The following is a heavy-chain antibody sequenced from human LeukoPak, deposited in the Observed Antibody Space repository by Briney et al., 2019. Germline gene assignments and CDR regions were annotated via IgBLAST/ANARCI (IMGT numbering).Heavy chain of an antibody. CDR2: ISAYNGNT. J-gene: IGHJ6*02. D-gene: IGHD3-22*01. Sequence: GASVNVSCKASGYTFTSYGISWVRQAPGQGLEWMGWISAYNGNTNYAQKLQGRVTMTTDTSTSTAYMGLRSLRSDDTAVYYCARSSGYYYFSYYYYGMDVWGQGTTVTVSS. CDR1: GYTFTSYG. V-gene: IGHV1-18*01. CDR3: ARSSGYYYFSYYYYGMDV.